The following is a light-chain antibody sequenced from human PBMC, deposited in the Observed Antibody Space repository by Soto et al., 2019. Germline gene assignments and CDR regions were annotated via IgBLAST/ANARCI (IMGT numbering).Light chain of an antibody. CDR1: SSDVGSYNR. V-gene: IGLV2-18*02. CDR2: EVS. Sequence: QSVLTQPPSVSGSPGQSVTISCTGTSSDVGSYNRVSWYQQPPGTAPKLMIYEVSNRPSGVPDRFSGSKSDNTASLTISGLQAEDEADYYCSSYTSTSTYVFGTATKVTVL. CDR3: SSYTSTSTYV. J-gene: IGLJ1*01.